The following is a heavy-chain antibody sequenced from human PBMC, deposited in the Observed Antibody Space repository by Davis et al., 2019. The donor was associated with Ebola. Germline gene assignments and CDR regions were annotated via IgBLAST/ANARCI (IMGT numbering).Heavy chain of an antibody. CDR1: GFNFRSYG. Sequence: GGSLRLSCAASGFNFRSYGMHWVRQAPDKGLEWVAVIWYDGSRKYYADSVKGRFTISRDNSKNTLYLQMNSLRAEDTAVYYCARGYSSGWRPFDYWGQGTLVTVSS. D-gene: IGHD6-19*01. J-gene: IGHJ4*02. CDR3: ARGYSSGWRPFDY. V-gene: IGHV3-30*19. CDR2: IWYDGSRK.